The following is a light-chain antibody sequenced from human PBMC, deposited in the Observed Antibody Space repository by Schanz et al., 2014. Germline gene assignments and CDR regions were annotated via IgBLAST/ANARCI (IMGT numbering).Light chain of an antibody. CDR1: SSDVGGYNY. J-gene: IGLJ2*01. V-gene: IGLV2-14*01. CDR2: EGS. CDR3: CSYAGTYSVV. Sequence: QSALTQPASVSGSPGQSITISCTGTSSDVGGYNYVSWYQQHPGKAPKLMIYEGSKRPSGVSNRFSGSKSGNTASLTVSGLQAEDEADYYCCSYAGTYSVVFGGGTKLTV.